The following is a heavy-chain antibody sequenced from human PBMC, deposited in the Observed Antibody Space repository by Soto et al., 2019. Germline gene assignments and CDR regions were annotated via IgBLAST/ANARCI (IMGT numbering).Heavy chain of an antibody. V-gene: IGHV3-15*07. CDR3: TTGIQIAAASYYYYGMDV. D-gene: IGHD6-13*01. J-gene: IGHJ6*02. CDR1: GFTFSNAW. Sequence: GGSLRLSCAASGFTFSNAWMNWVRQAPGKGLEWVGRIKSKTDGGTTDYAAPVKGRFTISRDDSKNTLYLQMNSLKTEDTAVYYCTTGIQIAAASYYYYGMDVWSQGTTVTVSS. CDR2: IKSKTDGGTT.